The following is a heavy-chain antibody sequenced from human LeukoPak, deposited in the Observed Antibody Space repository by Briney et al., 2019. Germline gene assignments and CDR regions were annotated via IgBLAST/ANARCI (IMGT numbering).Heavy chain of an antibody. J-gene: IGHJ3*02. CDR2: IYYSGCT. CDR3: ARGNDLIAVASRVAFDI. CDR1: GDSISSSSYY. Sequence: SETLSLTCTVSGDSISSSSYYWGWIRQPPGKGLEWIRSIYYSGCTNYNPSLKSRVTISVDTSKNQFSLKLSSVTAADTAVYYCARGNDLIAVASRVAFDIWGQGTMVTVSS. V-gene: IGHV4-39*07. D-gene: IGHD6-19*01.